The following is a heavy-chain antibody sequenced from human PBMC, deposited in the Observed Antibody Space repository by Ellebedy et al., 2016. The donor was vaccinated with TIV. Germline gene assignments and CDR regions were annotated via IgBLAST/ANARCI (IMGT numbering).Heavy chain of an antibody. CDR2: IYYSGAT. Sequence: SETLSPTXTVSGGSISSSSHYWGWIRQPPGKGLQWIANIYYSGATYYNPSLKSRVTISLDTSKNHFSLRLSSVTAADTAVYYCARHLLRDFYGSGSPNYWYFDLWGRGTQVTVSS. J-gene: IGHJ2*01. CDR3: ARHLLRDFYGSGSPNYWYFDL. V-gene: IGHV4-39*01. D-gene: IGHD3-10*01. CDR1: GGSISSSSHY.